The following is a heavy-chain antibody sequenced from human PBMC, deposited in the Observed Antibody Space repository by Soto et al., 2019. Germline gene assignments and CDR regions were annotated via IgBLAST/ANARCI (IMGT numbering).Heavy chain of an antibody. CDR1: GFIFSTYS. V-gene: IGHV3-21*01. CDR2: ISRSSDHM. D-gene: IGHD3-10*01. J-gene: IGHJ4*02. CDR3: ARDDEGGSYCDLGY. Sequence: GGSLRLSCAASGFIFSTYSMNWVRQTPGKGLEWVSSISRSSDHMYYADSVRGRFTISRDNAKNTLYLQMNSLRTEDTAVYYCARDDEGGSYCDLGYWGQGTLVTVSS.